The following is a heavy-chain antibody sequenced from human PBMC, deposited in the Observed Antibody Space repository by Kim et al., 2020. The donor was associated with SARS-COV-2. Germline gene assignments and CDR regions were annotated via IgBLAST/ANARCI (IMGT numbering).Heavy chain of an antibody. J-gene: IGHJ4*03. V-gene: IGHV4-61*02. CDR1: GGSISSGSSY. D-gene: IGHD3-22*01. Sequence: SETLSLTCTVSGGSISSGSSYWSWIRHPAGKGLEWLGRFYTSGSTNYTPSLKSRVTISVDTSKHQFSLELSAVTAADTAVYYCARAGGGDYYDSSGYSGLDYWGQGTLVTVSS. CDR3: ARAGGGDYYDSSGYSGLDY. CDR2: FYTSGST.